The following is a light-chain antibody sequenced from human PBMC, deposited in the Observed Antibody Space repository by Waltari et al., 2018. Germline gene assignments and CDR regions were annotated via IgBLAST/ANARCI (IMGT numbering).Light chain of an antibody. CDR1: QSISSG. CDR2: KAS. CDR3: QQYNSYPWT. J-gene: IGKJ1*01. Sequence: DIQMTQSPSTLSASVGARVTITCRASQSISSGLAWYQQKPGKAPKLLIYKASSLESGLPSRFSGSGSGTEFTLTISSLQPDDFATYYCQQYNSYPWTFGQGTKVEIK. V-gene: IGKV1-5*03.